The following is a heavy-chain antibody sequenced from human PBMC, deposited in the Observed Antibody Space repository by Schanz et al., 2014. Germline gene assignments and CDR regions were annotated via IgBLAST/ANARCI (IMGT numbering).Heavy chain of an antibody. CDR3: ARGRGFYDY. D-gene: IGHD3-10*01. V-gene: IGHV1-46*01. CDR1: GYTFTSYS. CDR2: INPSGGST. J-gene: IGHJ4*02. Sequence: VQLVQSGAEVKRPGASVRVSCKASGYTFTSYSMHWVRQAPGQGLEWMGMINPSGGSTTYAQKFQGRVTMTRDTSTSTAYMELSSLTSEDTAVHYCARGRGFYDYWGQGTLVTVSS.